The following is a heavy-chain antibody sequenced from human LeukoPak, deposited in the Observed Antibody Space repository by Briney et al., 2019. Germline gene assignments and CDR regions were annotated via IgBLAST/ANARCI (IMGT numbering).Heavy chain of an antibody. CDR1: GFTFSSYA. J-gene: IGHJ4*02. D-gene: IGHD1-26*01. CDR3: ARRGSYYGDSTDY. CDR2: ISSNGGST. Sequence: GGSLRLSRAASGFTFSSYAMHWVRQAPGKGLQYVSAISSNGGSTYYANSLKGRFTISRDNSKNTLYLQMGSLRAEDMAVYYCARRGSYYGDSTDYWGQGTLVTVSS. V-gene: IGHV3-64*01.